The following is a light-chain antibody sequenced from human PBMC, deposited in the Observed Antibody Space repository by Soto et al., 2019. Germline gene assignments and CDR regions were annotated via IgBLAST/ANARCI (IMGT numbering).Light chain of an antibody. Sequence: EIVLTQSPGTLSLSPGERATLSCMASQRVSSSYLAWYQQKPGQAPSLLIYGASSRATGIPDRFSGSGSGTDFTLTISRPEPDDFAVYYCQQYGSSPGTFGQGTQVEIK. CDR3: QQYGSSPGT. CDR1: QRVSSSY. V-gene: IGKV3-20*01. CDR2: GAS. J-gene: IGKJ1*01.